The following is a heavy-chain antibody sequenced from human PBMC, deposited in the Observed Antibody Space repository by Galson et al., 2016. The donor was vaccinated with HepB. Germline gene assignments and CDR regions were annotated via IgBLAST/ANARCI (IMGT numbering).Heavy chain of an antibody. Sequence: SLRLSCAASRFTFINSWMSWVRQAPGKGLEWVSHIRSRSSTIYYADSVRGRFTISRDNTKNSLYLQMNSLRDEDAAVYYCARDGSSQFSSNWYVAFDIWGQGTVVTVSS. CDR1: RFTFINSW. V-gene: IGHV3-48*02. D-gene: IGHD6-13*01. CDR2: IRSRSSTI. J-gene: IGHJ3*02. CDR3: ARDGSSQFSSNWYVAFDI.